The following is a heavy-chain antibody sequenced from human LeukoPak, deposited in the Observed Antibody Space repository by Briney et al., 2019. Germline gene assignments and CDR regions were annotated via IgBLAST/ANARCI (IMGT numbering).Heavy chain of an antibody. CDR3: AKVGSNDFWSGYYISTGYYGMDV. J-gene: IGHJ6*02. V-gene: IGHV3-23*01. Sequence: GGSLRLSRAASGFTFSSYAMSWVRQAPGKGLEWVSAISGSGSSTYYADSVKGRFTISRDNSKNTLYLQMNSLRAEDTAVYYCAKVGSNDFWSGYYISTGYYGMDVWGQGTTVTVSS. CDR1: GFTFSSYA. D-gene: IGHD3-3*01. CDR2: ISGSGSST.